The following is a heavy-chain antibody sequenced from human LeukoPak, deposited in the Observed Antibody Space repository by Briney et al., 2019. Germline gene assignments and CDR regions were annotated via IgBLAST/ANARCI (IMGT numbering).Heavy chain of an antibody. D-gene: IGHD5-18*01. J-gene: IGHJ4*02. Sequence: PSETLSLTCDVSGVSIQSYWWSWVRKPAGKGLEWIGRIYTTGRTNYSTSFQSRVTMSIDVSSNQFSLTLRSVTAADTAVYYCARSGYTISAYHSDFWGQGAPVTVSS. CDR1: GVSIQSYW. CDR3: ARSGYTISAYHSDF. CDR2: IYTTGRT. V-gene: IGHV4-4*07.